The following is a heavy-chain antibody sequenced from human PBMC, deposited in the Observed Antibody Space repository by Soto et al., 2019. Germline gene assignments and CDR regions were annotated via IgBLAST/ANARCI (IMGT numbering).Heavy chain of an antibody. D-gene: IGHD6-13*01. CDR3: AHSSYSSSWQRAFDI. CDR2: IYWNDDK. J-gene: IGHJ3*02. V-gene: IGHV2-5*01. Sequence: GLDLEWLALIYWNDDKRYSPSLKSRLTITKDTSKNQVVLTMTNMDPVDTATYYCAHSSYSSSWQRAFDIWGQGTMVTVSS.